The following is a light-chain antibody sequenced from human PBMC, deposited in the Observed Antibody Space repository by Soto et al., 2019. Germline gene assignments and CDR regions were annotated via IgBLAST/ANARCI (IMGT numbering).Light chain of an antibody. J-gene: IGKJ1*01. CDR1: QNINNW. V-gene: IGKV1-5*03. Sequence: VQMTQSPSTLSASVGDRVTITCRASQNINNWLAWYQQKPGKAPNLLIYEASSLESGVPSRFGGSGSGTEFTLTISSLQPDDFATYYCQQYNTYPRTFGQGTEVDIK. CDR3: QQYNTYPRT. CDR2: EAS.